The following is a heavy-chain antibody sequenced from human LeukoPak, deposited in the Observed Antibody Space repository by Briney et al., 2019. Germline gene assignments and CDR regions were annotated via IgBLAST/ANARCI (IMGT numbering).Heavy chain of an antibody. D-gene: IGHD2-15*01. CDR1: GYSFTSYW. J-gene: IGHJ5*02. Sequence: GESLKISCKGSGYSFTSYWISWMRQMPGKGLEWMGITYPGDFNTRYSPSFQGQVTISADKSISSAYLQWSSLKASDTAIYYCVRSPACSSGTCYPNWFDPWGQGTLVTVSS. CDR2: TYPGDFNT. CDR3: VRSPACSSGTCYPNWFDP. V-gene: IGHV5-51*01.